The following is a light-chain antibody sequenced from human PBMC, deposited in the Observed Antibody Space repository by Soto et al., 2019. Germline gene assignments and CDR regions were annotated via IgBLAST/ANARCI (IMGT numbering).Light chain of an antibody. CDR3: LQDYTYPLT. Sequence: AVQMTQSPSSLSASVGDRVTITCRASQGIRNNLGWYQQKPGRSPRLLIYAASTLQSGVPSRFSGSGSGTDFTLTISSLQPEDFATYYCLQDYTYPLTFGQGTKLEIK. V-gene: IGKV1-6*01. J-gene: IGKJ2*01. CDR2: AAS. CDR1: QGIRNN.